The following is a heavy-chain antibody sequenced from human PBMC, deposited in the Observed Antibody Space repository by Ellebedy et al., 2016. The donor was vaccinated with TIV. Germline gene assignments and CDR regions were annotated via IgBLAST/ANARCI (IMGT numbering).Heavy chain of an antibody. CDR1: EYTFSGYY. Sequence: ASVKVSCKASEYTFSGYYIHWARQAPGQGLEWMGWIDPRSGATNYAQKFQGRVTMTRDTYITPAYMDLSRLKSYDPAVYYCASFTFGEVIDNWGRGTLVTVSS. V-gene: IGHV1-2*02. CDR2: IDPRSGAT. J-gene: IGHJ4*02. D-gene: IGHD3-16*02. CDR3: ASFTFGEVIDN.